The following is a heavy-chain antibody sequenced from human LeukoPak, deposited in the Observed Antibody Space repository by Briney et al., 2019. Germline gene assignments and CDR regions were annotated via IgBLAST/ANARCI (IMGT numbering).Heavy chain of an antibody. D-gene: IGHD3-3*01. J-gene: IGHJ5*02. CDR3: ARDDYRMTGRIRIFPAFDP. Sequence: ASVKVSCKASGYAFTNYGISWVRQAPGQGLEWMGWISVYSGNTNYAQNLQGRVTMTTDASTSIAYMELRSLRSDDTAVYYCARDDYRMTGRIRIFPAFDPWGQGTLVTVSS. V-gene: IGHV1-18*01. CDR1: GYAFTNYG. CDR2: ISVYSGNT.